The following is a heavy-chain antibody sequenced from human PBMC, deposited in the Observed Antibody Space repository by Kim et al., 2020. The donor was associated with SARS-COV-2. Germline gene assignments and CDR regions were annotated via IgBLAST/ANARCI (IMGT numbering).Heavy chain of an antibody. D-gene: IGHD3-10*01. V-gene: IGHV4-34*01. J-gene: IGHJ6*02. CDR2: INHSGST. Sequence: SETLSLTCAVYGGSFSGYYWSWIRQPPGKGLEWIGEINHSGSTNYNPSLKSRVTISVDTSKNQFSLKLSSVTAADTAVYYCARGLWFGELFPAYYYYGMDVWGQGTTVTVSS. CDR3: ARGLWFGELFPAYYYYGMDV. CDR1: GGSFSGYY.